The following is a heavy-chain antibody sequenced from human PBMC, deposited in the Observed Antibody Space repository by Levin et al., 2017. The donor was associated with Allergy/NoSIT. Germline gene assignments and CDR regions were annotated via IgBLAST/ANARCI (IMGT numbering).Heavy chain of an antibody. CDR1: GFTFSTND. D-gene: IGHD3-22*01. J-gene: IGHJ3*02. CDR3: AKVGSRPYYDYNSRAGRGAFDI. CDR2: ISSTGDTT. V-gene: IGHV3-23*01. Sequence: LSLTCAASGFTFSTNDMTWVRQAPGKGLEWVSTISSTGDTTYSADSVRGRFTISRDNSKSTLYLQMNSLRAEDTAVYYCAKVGSRPYYDYNSRAGRGAFDIWGQGTMVTVSS.